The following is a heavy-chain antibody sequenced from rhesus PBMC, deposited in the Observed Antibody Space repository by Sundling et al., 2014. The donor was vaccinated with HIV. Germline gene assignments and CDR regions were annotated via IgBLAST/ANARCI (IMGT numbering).Heavy chain of an antibody. CDR1: GYTFTSHG. Sequence: QVQLVQSGAEVKQPGASVKVSCKASGYTFTSHGINWVRQAHGQRLEWMGWINTDTGNPTYAQGFKERFTFSMDTSMNTAFLQISSLKAEDTAVYFCARYNWNYYGLDSWGQGVVVTVSS. D-gene: IGHD1-26*01. CDR2: INTDTGNP. J-gene: IGHJ6*01. V-gene: IGHV7-114*01. CDR3: ARYNWNYYGLDS.